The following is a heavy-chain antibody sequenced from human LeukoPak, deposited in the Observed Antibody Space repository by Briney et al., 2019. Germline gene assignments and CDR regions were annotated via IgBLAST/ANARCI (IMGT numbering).Heavy chain of an antibody. CDR2: IYYSGST. CDR1: GGSISSGGYY. D-gene: IGHD6-19*01. J-gene: IGHJ6*02. V-gene: IGHV4-31*03. Sequence: SETLSLTCTVSGGSISSGGYYWSWIRQHPGKGLEWIGYIYYSGSTYYNPPLKSRVTISVDTSKNQFSLKLSSVTAADTAVYYCARLAVADHYYYYGMDVWGQGTTVTVS. CDR3: ARLAVADHYYYYGMDV.